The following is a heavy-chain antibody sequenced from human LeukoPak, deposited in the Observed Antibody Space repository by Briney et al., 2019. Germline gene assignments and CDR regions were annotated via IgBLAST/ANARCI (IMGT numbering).Heavy chain of an antibody. D-gene: IGHD3-3*01. Sequence: SETLSLTCAVYGGSFSGYYWSWIRQPPGKGLEWIGEINHSGSTNYNPSLKSRVTISVDTSKNQFSLKLSSVTAADTAVYYCARGLSFGVVTLNPYFDYWGQGTLVTVSS. V-gene: IGHV4-34*01. CDR3: ARGLSFGVVTLNPYFDY. CDR1: GGSFSGYY. CDR2: INHSGST. J-gene: IGHJ4*02.